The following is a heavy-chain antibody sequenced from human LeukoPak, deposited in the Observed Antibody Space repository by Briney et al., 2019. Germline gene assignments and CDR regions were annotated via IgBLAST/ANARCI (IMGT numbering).Heavy chain of an antibody. D-gene: IGHD6-13*01. Sequence: GGSLRLSCTASGFTFSSYAIHWVRQAPGKGLEWVPLISYEGSSKYYAESVRGRFIISRDNSKNTLFLQRNSLRTEDTAVYYCAREISTSSSWYGDDAFDIWGQGTMVTVSS. CDR1: GFTFSSYA. V-gene: IGHV3-30-3*01. J-gene: IGHJ3*02. CDR2: ISYEGSSK. CDR3: AREISTSSSWYGDDAFDI.